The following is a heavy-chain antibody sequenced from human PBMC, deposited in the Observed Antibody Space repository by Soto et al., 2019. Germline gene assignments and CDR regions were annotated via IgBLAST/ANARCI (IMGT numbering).Heavy chain of an antibody. CDR3: ARDGGGFGELLLNSYDAFDL. Sequence: CLRLSCTASXFSFSTYAMYWVRQAPGKGLEWVAIISYDGSNAQYADSVKGRFTVARDNSKNTLYLQMHSLTAEDTAVYYCARDGGGFGELLLNSYDAFDLWGQGKLVTVSS. D-gene: IGHD3-10*01. CDR2: ISYDGSNA. CDR1: XFSFSTYA. V-gene: IGHV3-30*04. J-gene: IGHJ3*01.